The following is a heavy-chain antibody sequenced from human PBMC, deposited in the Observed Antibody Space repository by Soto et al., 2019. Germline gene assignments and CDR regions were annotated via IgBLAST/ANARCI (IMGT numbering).Heavy chain of an antibody. D-gene: IGHD1-7*01. CDR1: GYTFTGYY. Sequence: EASVKVSCKASGYTFTGYYMHWVRQAPGEGLEWMGWINPNTGGTGYAQNFQGRVTMTRDTSISTAYMELNRLTSDDTALYYCARDDGTTSGVDSWGQGXPVTVYS. J-gene: IGHJ4*02. V-gene: IGHV1-2*02. CDR3: ARDDGTTSGVDS. CDR2: INPNTGGT.